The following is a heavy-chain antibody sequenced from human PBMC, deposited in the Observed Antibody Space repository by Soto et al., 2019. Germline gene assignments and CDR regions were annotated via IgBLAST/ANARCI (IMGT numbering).Heavy chain of an antibody. CDR1: GFSLSTSGMC. V-gene: IGHV2-70*01. CDR2: IDWDDDK. Sequence: SGPTLVNPTQTLTLTCTFSGFSLSTSGMCVSWIRQPPGKALEWLALIDWDDDKYYSTSLRTRLTISKDTSKNQVVLTMTNMDPVDTATYYCARAPYYYDSSGYSSWFDPWGQGTLVTVSS. CDR3: ARAPYYYDSSGYSSWFDP. D-gene: IGHD3-22*01. J-gene: IGHJ5*02.